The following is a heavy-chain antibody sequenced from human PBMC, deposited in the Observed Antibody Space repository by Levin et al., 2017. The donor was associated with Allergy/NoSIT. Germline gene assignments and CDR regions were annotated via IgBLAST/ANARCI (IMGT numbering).Heavy chain of an antibody. V-gene: IGHV3-21*01. D-gene: IGHD3-10*01. J-gene: IGHJ4*02. CDR2: ISSSSYYI. CDR3: ARVRWVRKIIITSSDY. CDR1: GFTFSDYS. Sequence: GGSLRLSCAASGFTFSDYSFNWVRQAPGRGLEWVSSISSSSYYIYYADSVKGRFTISRDNAKNSLYLQMNSLRAEDTAVYYCARVRWVRKIIITSSDYWGQGTLVSVSS.